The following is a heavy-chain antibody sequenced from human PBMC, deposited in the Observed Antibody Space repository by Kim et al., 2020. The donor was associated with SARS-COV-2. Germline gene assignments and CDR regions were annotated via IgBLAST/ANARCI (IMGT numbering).Heavy chain of an antibody. V-gene: IGHV4-34*01. Sequence: SETLSLTCAVYGGSFSGYYWSWIRQPPGKGLEWIGEINHSGSTNYNPSLKSRVTISVDTSKNQFSLKLSYVTAADTAVYYCARGALSYDYVWGSYRYVGNWFDPWGQGTLVTVSS. J-gene: IGHJ5*02. CDR2: INHSGST. CDR1: GGSFSGYY. D-gene: IGHD3-16*02. CDR3: ARGALSYDYVWGSYRYVGNWFDP.